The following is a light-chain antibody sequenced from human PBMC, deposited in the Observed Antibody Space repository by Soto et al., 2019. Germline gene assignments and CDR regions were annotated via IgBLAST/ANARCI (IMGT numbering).Light chain of an antibody. CDR1: QGIRAY. Sequence: DIHITQSPSSLSASVGDRVTITCRASQGIRAYLNWYQQQPGKAPKLLIYAASSLQSGAPSRFSGSGSGTIFTLTISSLQPEDFATYYCQQSYSTPWTFGQGTKVDIK. J-gene: IGKJ1*01. V-gene: IGKV1-39*01. CDR2: AAS. CDR3: QQSYSTPWT.